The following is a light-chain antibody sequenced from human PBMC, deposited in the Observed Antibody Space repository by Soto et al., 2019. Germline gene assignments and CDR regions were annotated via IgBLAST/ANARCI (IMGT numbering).Light chain of an antibody. CDR1: QSVLYSSNNKKY. J-gene: IGKJ3*01. CDR2: WAS. Sequence: DIVMTQSPDSLAVSLGERATINCKSSQSVLYSSNNKKYLAWYQQKPGQPPKLLIYWASTRESGVPDRFSGSGSGTDFSLTISSLQAEDVAVYYCQQYYSTPRTFGPGTKVDIK. CDR3: QQYYSTPRT. V-gene: IGKV4-1*01.